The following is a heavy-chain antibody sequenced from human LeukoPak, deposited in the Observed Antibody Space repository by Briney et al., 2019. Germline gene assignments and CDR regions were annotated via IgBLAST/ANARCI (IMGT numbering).Heavy chain of an antibody. J-gene: IGHJ4*02. CDR3: AKDTGSRAVAGTRFDY. CDR1: GFTFSSYA. D-gene: IGHD6-19*01. V-gene: IGHV3-23*01. CDR2: ISGSGGST. Sequence: GGSLRLSCAASGFTFSSYAMTWVRQAPGKGLGWVSTISGSGGSTYYADSVKGRFTISRDNSKNTLYLQMNNLRAEDTAVYYCAKDTGSRAVAGTRFDYWGQGTLVTVSS.